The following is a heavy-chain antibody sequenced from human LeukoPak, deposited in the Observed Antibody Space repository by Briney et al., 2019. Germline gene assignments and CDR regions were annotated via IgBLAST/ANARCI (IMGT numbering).Heavy chain of an antibody. CDR3: ASGGLVSRYLDH. D-gene: IGHD3-9*01. J-gene: IGHJ4*02. CDR1: GSSISSSTW. V-gene: IGHV4-4*02. CDR2: VFYSGST. Sequence: PSETPSLTCAVSGSSISSSTWWTWVRQPPGKGLEWIGEVFYSGSTNSNPSLKSRLTMSVDESKHEFSLKLTSVTAADTAVYYCASGGLVSRYLDHWGQGTLVTVSP.